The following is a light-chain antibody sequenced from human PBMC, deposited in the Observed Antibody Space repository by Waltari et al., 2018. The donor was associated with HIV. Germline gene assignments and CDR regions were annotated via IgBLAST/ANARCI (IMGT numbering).Light chain of an antibody. CDR1: QSLLHSNGYNS. CDR2: LVS. CDR3: MQALQTPT. V-gene: IGKV2-28*01. Sequence: DIVMTQSPLSLPVTPGEPASISCRSSQSLLHSNGYNSLDWYLQKPGQSPQLLIYLVSDRASAVPDIFSGSGSGTDFTLKISRVEAEDVGVYYCMQALQTPTFGQGTKVEIK. J-gene: IGKJ1*01.